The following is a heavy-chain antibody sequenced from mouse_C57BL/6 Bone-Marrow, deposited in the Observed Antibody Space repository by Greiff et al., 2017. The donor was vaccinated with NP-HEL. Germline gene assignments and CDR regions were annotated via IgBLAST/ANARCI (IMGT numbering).Heavy chain of an antibody. CDR2: IHPNSGST. CDR1: GYTFTSYW. CDR3: AREGAYYSNYPSWFAY. D-gene: IGHD2-5*01. Sequence: QVQLQQPGAELVKPGASVKLSCKASGYTFTSYWMHWVKQRPGQGLEWIGMIHPNSGSTNYNEKFKSKATLTVDKSSSTAYMQLSSLTSEDSAVYYCAREGAYYSNYPSWFAYWGQGPLVTVSA. V-gene: IGHV1-64*01. J-gene: IGHJ3*01.